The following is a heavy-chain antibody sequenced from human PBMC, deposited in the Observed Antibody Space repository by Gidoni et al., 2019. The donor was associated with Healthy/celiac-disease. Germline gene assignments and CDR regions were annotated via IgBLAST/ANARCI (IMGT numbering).Heavy chain of an antibody. CDR3: AKDPELLWFGEPHFDY. J-gene: IGHJ4*02. CDR1: GFTFSSYA. D-gene: IGHD3-10*01. CDR2: ISGSGGST. V-gene: IGHV3-23*01. Sequence: EVQLLESGGGLVQPGGSLRLSCAASGFTFSSYAMSWVRQAPGKGLEWVSAISGSGGSTYYADSVKGRFTISRDNSKNTLYLQMNSLRAEDTAVYYCAKDPELLWFGEPHFDYWGQGTLVTVSS.